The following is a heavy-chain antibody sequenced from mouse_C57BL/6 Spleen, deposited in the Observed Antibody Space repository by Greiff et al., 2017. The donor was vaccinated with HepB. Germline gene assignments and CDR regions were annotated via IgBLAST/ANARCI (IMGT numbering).Heavy chain of an antibody. D-gene: IGHD1-1*01. V-gene: IGHV1-54*01. CDR2: INPGSGGT. CDR1: GYAFTNYL. CDR3: ARYITTPDYFDY. J-gene: IGHJ2*01. Sequence: VQGVESGAELVRPGTSVKVSCKASGYAFTNYLIEWVKQRPGQGLEWIGVINPGSGGTNYNEKFKGKATLTADKSSSTAYMQLSSLTSEDSAVYFCARYITTPDYFDYWGQGTTLTVSS.